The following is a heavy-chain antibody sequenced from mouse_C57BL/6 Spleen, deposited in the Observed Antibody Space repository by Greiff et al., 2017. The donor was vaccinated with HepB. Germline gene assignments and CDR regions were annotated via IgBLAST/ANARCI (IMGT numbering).Heavy chain of an antibody. CDR2: IYPGDGDT. Sequence: QVHVKQSGAELVKPGASVKISCKASGYAFSSYWMNWVKQRPGKGLEWIGQIYPGDGDTNYNGKFKGKATLTADKSSSTAYMQLSSLTSEDSAVYFCARRDLGWYFDVWGTGTTVTVSS. D-gene: IGHD3-3*01. CDR1: GYAFSSYW. CDR3: ARRDLGWYFDV. V-gene: IGHV1-80*01. J-gene: IGHJ1*03.